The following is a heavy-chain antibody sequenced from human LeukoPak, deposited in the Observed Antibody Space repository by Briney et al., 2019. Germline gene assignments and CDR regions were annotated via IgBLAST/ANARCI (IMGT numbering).Heavy chain of an antibody. CDR3: AKTPAGSRRYYYYYMDV. D-gene: IGHD3-10*01. CDR2: ISGSGGST. J-gene: IGHJ6*03. V-gene: IGHV3-23*01. CDR1: GFTFRSYA. Sequence: GGSLRLSCAASGFTFRSYAMTWVRQAPGKGLEWVSAISGSGGSTYYADSVKGRFTISRDNSKNTLYLQMNSLRVEDTAVYYCAKTPAGSRRYYYYYMDVWGKGTTVTVSS.